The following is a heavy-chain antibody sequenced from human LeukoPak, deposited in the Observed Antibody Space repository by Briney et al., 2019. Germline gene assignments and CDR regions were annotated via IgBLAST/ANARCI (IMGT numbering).Heavy chain of an antibody. J-gene: IGHJ4*02. CDR1: GFAFSTYS. V-gene: IGHV3-21*01. CDR2: ISSGSSYI. D-gene: IGHD1-26*01. Sequence: GGSLRLSCAASGFAFSTYSMNWVRQAPGKGLEWVSSISSGSSYIYYADSVKGRVTIYRDNAKNSLYLQMNSLRAEDTAVYYCARVLSGCETTRCELDYWGQGALVTVSS. CDR3: ARVLSGCETTRCELDY.